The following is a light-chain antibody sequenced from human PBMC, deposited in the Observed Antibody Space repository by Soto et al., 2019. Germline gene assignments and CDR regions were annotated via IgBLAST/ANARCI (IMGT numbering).Light chain of an antibody. J-gene: IGKJ5*01. Sequence: DIQMTQSPSSLSASVGDRVTITCRASESIARHLNWYQQKPGKATNLLIYAASSLQNGVPSRFRGGGSGTDFTLTINNLQPDDFATYYCQQPYGTLSITFGQGTRLEIK. CDR2: AAS. CDR3: QQPYGTLSIT. V-gene: IGKV1-39*01. CDR1: ESIARH.